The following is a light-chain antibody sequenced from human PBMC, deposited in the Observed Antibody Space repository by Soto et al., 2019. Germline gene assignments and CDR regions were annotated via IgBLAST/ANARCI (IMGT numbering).Light chain of an antibody. J-gene: IGLJ2*01. CDR2: GNS. CDR3: QSYDSSLIGSI. V-gene: IGLV1-40*01. CDR1: SSKIGAGYD. Sequence: QSVLTQPPSVSGAPGQRVTISCTGSSSKIGAGYDVHWYQPLPGTAPKLLIYGNSNRPSGVPDRFSGSKSGTSASLAITGLQAEDEADYYCQSYDSSLIGSIFGGGTKLTVL.